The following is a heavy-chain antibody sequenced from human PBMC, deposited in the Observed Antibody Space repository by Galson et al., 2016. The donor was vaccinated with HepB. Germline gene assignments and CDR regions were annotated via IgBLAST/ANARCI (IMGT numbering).Heavy chain of an antibody. CDR1: GYSFTSYW. CDR3: ARHALGCSGWHFLDY. Sequence: QSGAEVKKPGESLRISCETSGYSFTSYWITWVRQVPGKGLEWLGKTDPRDSSTNYSPSLQGHVIISSDKSISTAYLQWRSLEASDTAMYYCARHALGCSGWHFLDYWGRGTLVSVSS. CDR2: TDPRDSST. D-gene: IGHD6-19*01. V-gene: IGHV5-10-1*01. J-gene: IGHJ4*02.